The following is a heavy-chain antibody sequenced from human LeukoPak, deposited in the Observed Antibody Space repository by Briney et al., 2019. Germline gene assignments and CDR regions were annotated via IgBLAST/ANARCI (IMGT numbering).Heavy chain of an antibody. V-gene: IGHV3-30*02. CDR1: GFTFSSYG. Sequence: GGSLRLSCAASGFTFSSYGMHWVRQAPGKGLEWVAFIRYDGSNKYYADSVKGRFTISRDNSKNTLYLQMNSLRAEDTAVYYCAKRDPAAGYPTFDYWGQGTLVTVSS. D-gene: IGHD5-18*01. CDR2: IRYDGSNK. J-gene: IGHJ4*02. CDR3: AKRDPAAGYPTFDY.